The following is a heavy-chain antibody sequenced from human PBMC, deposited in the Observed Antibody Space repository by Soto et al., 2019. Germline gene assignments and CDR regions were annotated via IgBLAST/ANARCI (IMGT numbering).Heavy chain of an antibody. V-gene: IGHV3-74*01. CDR1: GFTFTSYW. CDR2: INGDGTYP. Sequence: EVQLMESGGGLVQPGGSLRLSCAASGFTFTSYWMQWFRQAPGEGLVWVSRINGDGTYPRYADSVKGRFTISRDNAKDQLYMQMHSLSDEDTAVYYCERERGTYYADFWGQGTLVTASS. J-gene: IGHJ4*02. D-gene: IGHD1-26*01. CDR3: ERERGTYYADF.